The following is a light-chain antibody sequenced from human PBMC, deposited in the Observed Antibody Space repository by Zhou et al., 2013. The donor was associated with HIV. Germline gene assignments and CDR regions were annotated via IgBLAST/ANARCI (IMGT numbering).Light chain of an antibody. J-gene: IGKJ1*01. CDR2: AAS. V-gene: IGKV1-9*01. CDR3: LQHNSLPQT. Sequence: DIQLTQSPSFLSASVGDRVIITCRASQGISSYLAWYQQKPGKAPKLLIYAASTLQSGVPSRFSGSGSGTEFTLTISSLELEDFATYYCLQHNSLPQTFGQGTKVESK. CDR1: QGISSY.